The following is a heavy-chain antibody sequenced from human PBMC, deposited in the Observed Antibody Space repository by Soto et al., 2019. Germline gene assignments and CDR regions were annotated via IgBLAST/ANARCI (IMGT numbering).Heavy chain of an antibody. CDR2: INADNGNT. Sequence: ASVTVSCTASGYTFTSYAMHWVRQAPGQRLEWMGWINADNGNTNYAQKLQGRVTITTDTSTSTAYMELRSLRSEDTAVYYCARDSGYGDYEAFVDVWGQGTTVTVSS. J-gene: IGHJ6*02. CDR3: ARDSGYGDYEAFVDV. V-gene: IGHV1-3*01. D-gene: IGHD4-17*01. CDR1: GYTFTSYA.